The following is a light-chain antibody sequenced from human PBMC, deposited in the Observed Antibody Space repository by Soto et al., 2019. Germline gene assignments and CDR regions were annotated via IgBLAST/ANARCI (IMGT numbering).Light chain of an antibody. CDR3: CSYAGSYTWV. V-gene: IGLV2-11*01. CDR1: SSDVGGVNY. J-gene: IGLJ3*02. CDR2: DVS. Sequence: QSALTQPRSLSGSPGQSVTISCTGTSSDVGGVNYVSWYQQHPGKAPKLVIYDVSKRPSGVPDRFSGSKSGNTASLTISGLQAEDEADYYCCSYAGSYTWVFGGGTKLTVL.